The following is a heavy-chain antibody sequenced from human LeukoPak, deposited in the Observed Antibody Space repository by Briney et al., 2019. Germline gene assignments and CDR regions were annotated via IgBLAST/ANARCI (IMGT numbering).Heavy chain of an antibody. CDR3: AKGILGYSSLWGAFDI. D-gene: IGHD6-13*01. V-gene: IGHV3-23*01. Sequence: GGSLRLPCAASGFTFSSYAMSWVRQAPGKGLEWVSAISGSGGSTYYADSVKGRFTISRDNSKNTLYLQMNSLRAEDTAVYYCAKGILGYSSLWGAFDIWGQGTMVTVSS. J-gene: IGHJ3*02. CDR1: GFTFSSYA. CDR2: ISGSGGST.